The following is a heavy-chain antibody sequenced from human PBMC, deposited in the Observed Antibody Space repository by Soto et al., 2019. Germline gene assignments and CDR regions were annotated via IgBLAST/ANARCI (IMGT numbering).Heavy chain of an antibody. CDR1: GYTFIRYG. CDR3: ASGGYYDNTWGKLSHYGLDV. J-gene: IGHJ6*02. Sequence: QVQLVQSAAEVKKPGASVKVSCKASGYTFIRYGITWVRQAPGQGLEWMGWISPYNDYTIYAQKVQGRVPMTTDTSTRTVYMELTGLKSADTAVYYCASGGYYDNTWGKLSHYGLDVWGQGTSVTVSS. V-gene: IGHV1-18*01. CDR2: ISPYNDYT. D-gene: IGHD3-16*01.